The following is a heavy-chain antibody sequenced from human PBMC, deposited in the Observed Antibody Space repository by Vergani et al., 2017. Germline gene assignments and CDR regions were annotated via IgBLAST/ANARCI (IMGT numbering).Heavy chain of an antibody. J-gene: IGHJ6*03. CDR2: MNPNSGNT. CDR1: GGTFSSYA. Sequence: QVQLVQSGAEVKKPGSSVKVSCKASGGTFSSYAISWVRQATGQGLEWMGWMNPNSGNTGYAQKFQGRVTMTRNTSISTAYMELSSLRSEDTAVYYCARVVVSSSWFWNYYYYMDVWGKGSTVTVSS. D-gene: IGHD6-13*01. CDR3: ARVVVSSSWFWNYYYYMDV. V-gene: IGHV1-8*02.